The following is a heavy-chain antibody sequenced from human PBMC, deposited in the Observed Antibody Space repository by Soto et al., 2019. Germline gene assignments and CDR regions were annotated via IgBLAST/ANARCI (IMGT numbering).Heavy chain of an antibody. CDR2: ISYDGSNK. CDR1: GFTFSSYA. V-gene: IGHV3-30-3*01. CDR3: ARDGYYDFWSGYNYYYYGMDV. J-gene: IGHJ6*02. Sequence: PGGSLRLSCAASGFTFSSYAVHWVRQAPGKGLEWVAVISYDGSNKYYADSVKGRFTISRDNSKNTLYLQMNSLRAEDTAVYYCARDGYYDFWSGYNYYYYGMDVWGQGTTVTVSS. D-gene: IGHD3-3*01.